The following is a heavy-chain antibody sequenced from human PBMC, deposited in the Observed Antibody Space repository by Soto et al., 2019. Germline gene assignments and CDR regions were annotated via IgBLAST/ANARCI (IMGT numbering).Heavy chain of an antibody. J-gene: IGHJ6*02. CDR1: GFTFSSYA. D-gene: IGHD2-2*01. Sequence: QVHLVESGGGVVQPGRSLRLSCAASGFTFSSYAMHWVRQAPGKGLEWVAVISFDGSDEYYADSMQGGFTISRDNSKNTLYLQMISLRSDDTAVYFWATGDPGKSSISTTRGYSMAVWGQGTTVTVAS. CDR2: ISFDGSDE. CDR3: ATGDPGKSSISTTRGYSMAV. V-gene: IGHV3-30-3*01.